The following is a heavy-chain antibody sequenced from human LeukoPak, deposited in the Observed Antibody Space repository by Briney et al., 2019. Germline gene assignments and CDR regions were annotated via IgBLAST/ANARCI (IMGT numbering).Heavy chain of an antibody. D-gene: IGHD5-18*01. CDR3: ARSGYSYGYRYFDY. CDR2: IYYSGST. J-gene: IGHJ4*02. Sequence: PSETLSLTCTVSGGSISSSSYYWGWIRQPPGKGLEWIGSIYYSGSTYYNPFLKSRVTISVDTSKNQFSLRLSSVTAADTAVYYCARSGYSYGYRYFDYWGQGTLVTVSS. CDR1: GGSISSSSYY. V-gene: IGHV4-39*07.